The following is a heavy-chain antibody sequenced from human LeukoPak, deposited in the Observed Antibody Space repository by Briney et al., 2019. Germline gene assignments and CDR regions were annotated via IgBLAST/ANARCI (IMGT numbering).Heavy chain of an antibody. J-gene: IGHJ1*01. D-gene: IGHD1-26*01. CDR2: ISGSGGST. Sequence: PGGSLRLSCAASGFTFSSYAMSWVRQAPGKGLEWVSAISGSGGSTYYADSVKGRFTISRDNSKSTLYLQMNSLRAEDTAVYYCAKDRGSYYAEYFQHWGQGTLVTVSS. CDR1: GFTFSSYA. CDR3: AKDRGSYYAEYFQH. V-gene: IGHV3-23*01.